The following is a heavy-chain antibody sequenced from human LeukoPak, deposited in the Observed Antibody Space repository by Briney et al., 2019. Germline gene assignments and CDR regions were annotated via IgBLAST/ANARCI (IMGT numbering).Heavy chain of an antibody. J-gene: IGHJ4*02. CDR3: VKWTGYGMN. V-gene: IGHV3-23*01. CDR2: LSGRGDNT. CDR1: GFTFSIYA. D-gene: IGHD3/OR15-3a*01. Sequence: GGSLRLSCAASGFTFSIYAMTGVPQAPGKGLEDVSGLSGRGDNTYYGDAVKGGFTISRDNSKSTMDLQLNSLRVKDAAVYYCVKWTGYGMNWGQGTLVTVSS.